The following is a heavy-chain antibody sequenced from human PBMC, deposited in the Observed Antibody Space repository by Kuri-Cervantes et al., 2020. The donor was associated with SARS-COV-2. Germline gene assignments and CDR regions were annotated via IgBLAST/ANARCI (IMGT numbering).Heavy chain of an antibody. CDR2: ISYDGSNE. CDR1: GFTFSSCA. D-gene: IGHD2-21*01. J-gene: IGHJ4*02. V-gene: IGHV3-30*01. Sequence: GESLKISCAASGFTFSSCAMHWVRLAPGKGLEWVAFISYDGSNEYYADSVRGRFTISRDNSQNTLYLHMKSLRSEDTAMYYCAKDRVGVQDFWGQGTLVTVSS. CDR3: AKDRVGVQDF.